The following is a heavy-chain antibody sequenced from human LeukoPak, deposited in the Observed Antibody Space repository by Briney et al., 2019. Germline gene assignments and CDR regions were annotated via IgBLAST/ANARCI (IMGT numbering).Heavy chain of an antibody. J-gene: IGHJ4*02. V-gene: IGHV1-24*01. Sequence: ASVKVSCKVSGYTLTELSMHWVRQAPGKGLEWMGGFDPEDGETIYAQKFQGRVTMTEDTSTDTAYMELSSLRSEDTAVYYCARGPHYYGSGSYYNAYYFDYWGQGTLVTVSS. CDR1: GYTLTELS. CDR2: FDPEDGET. D-gene: IGHD3-10*01. CDR3: ARGPHYYGSGSYYNAYYFDY.